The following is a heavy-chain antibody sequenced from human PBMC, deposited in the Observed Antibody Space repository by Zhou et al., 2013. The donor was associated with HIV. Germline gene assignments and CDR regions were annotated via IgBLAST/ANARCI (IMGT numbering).Heavy chain of an antibody. CDR2: FDPEDVMT. V-gene: IGHV1-69*05. D-gene: IGHD6-19*01. CDR3: ARWISGWYYFDY. J-gene: IGHJ4*02. Sequence: QVQLVQSGAEVKKPGSSVKVSCKPSGGSFISYAISWVRQAPGQGLEWMGGFDPEDVMTVYAQKFEGRVSLTQDASSDTAYMELSRLRSDDTAVYYCARWISGWYYFDYWGQGTLVTVSS. CDR1: GGSFISYA.